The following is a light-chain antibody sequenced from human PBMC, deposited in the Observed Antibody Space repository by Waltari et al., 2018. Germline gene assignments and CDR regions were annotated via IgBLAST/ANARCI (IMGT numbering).Light chain of an antibody. CDR2: RNN. Sequence: QSVLTQPPSASGTPGQRVTIPCSRSNSNIGSDYVYWYQQVPGTAPKLLIYRNNQRPSGVPDRFSGSKSGTSASLAISGLRSEDEADYYCAAWDDSLSGFYVFGTGTKVTVL. J-gene: IGLJ1*01. CDR3: AAWDDSLSGFYV. V-gene: IGLV1-47*01. CDR1: NSNIGSDY.